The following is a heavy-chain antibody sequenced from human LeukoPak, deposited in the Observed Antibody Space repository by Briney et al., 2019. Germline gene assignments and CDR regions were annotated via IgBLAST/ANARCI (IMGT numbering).Heavy chain of an antibody. CDR3: ARGGHHQWELLNWYFDL. D-gene: IGHD1-26*01. V-gene: IGHV3-48*01. Sequence: PGGSLRLSXAASGFTFSSYSMNWVRQAPGKGLEWVSYISSSSITIYYADSVKGRFTISRDNAKNSLYLQMNSLRAEDTAVYYCARGGHHQWELLNWYFDLWGRGTLVTVSS. J-gene: IGHJ2*01. CDR1: GFTFSSYS. CDR2: ISSSSITI.